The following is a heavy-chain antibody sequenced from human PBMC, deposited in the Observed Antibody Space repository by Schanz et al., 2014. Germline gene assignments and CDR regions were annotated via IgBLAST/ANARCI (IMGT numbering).Heavy chain of an antibody. Sequence: ATSGFTVNNNDIAWVRHAPGKGLEWVSSIYGGGRTYHADSVRDRFIMSRDNSKNTAYLQMNRLRVEDTAVYYCAGGLTAVGWWKFDFWGQGSLGTVSS. CDR2: IYGGGRT. D-gene: IGHD6-13*01. V-gene: IGHV3-66*01. J-gene: IGHJ5*01. CDR3: AGGLTAVGWWKFDF. CDR1: GFTVNNND.